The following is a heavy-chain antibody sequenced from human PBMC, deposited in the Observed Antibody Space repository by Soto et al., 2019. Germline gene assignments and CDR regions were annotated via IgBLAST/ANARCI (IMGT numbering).Heavy chain of an antibody. CDR2: FDPEDGET. CDR3: ATRVGGEFRGGDCWGFYTYAFDI. J-gene: IGHJ3*02. CDR1: GYTLTELS. V-gene: IGHV1-24*01. D-gene: IGHD2-21*02. Sequence: ASVKVSCKVSGYTLTELSMHWVRQAPGKGLEWMGGFDPEDGETIYAQKFQGRVTMTEDTSTDTAYMELSSLRSEDTAAYYCATRVGGEFRGGDCWGFYTYAFDIWAQGTMVTVSS.